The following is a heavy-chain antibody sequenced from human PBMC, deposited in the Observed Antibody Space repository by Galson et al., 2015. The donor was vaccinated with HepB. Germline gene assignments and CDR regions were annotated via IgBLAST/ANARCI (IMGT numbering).Heavy chain of an antibody. V-gene: IGHV1-3*01. CDR1: GYTFTSYA. J-gene: IGHJ3*02. Sequence: LVKVSCKASGYTFTSYAMHWVRQAPGQRLEWMGWINAGNGNTKYSQKFQGRVTITRDTSASTAYMELSSLRSEDTAVYYCARDKSWAPDAFDIWGQGTMVTVSS. D-gene: IGHD6-13*01. CDR2: INAGNGNT. CDR3: ARDKSWAPDAFDI.